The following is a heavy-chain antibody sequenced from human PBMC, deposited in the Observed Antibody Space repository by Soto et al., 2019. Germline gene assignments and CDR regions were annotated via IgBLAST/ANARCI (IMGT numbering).Heavy chain of an antibody. CDR1: GGSISSGGYY. CDR3: ARGEDIVATISKGSCWFDP. CDR2: IYYSGST. D-gene: IGHD5-12*01. Sequence: QVQLQESGPGLVKPSQTLSLTCTVSGGSISSGGYYWSWIRQHPGKGLEWIGYIYYSGSTYYNPSLKSRFTISVDTSKNQFSLKLSSVTAADTAVYYCARGEDIVATISKGSCWFDPWGQGTLVTVSS. V-gene: IGHV4-31*03. J-gene: IGHJ5*02.